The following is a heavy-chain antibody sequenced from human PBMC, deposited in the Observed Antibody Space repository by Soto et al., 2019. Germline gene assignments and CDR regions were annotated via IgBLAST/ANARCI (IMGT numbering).Heavy chain of an antibody. Sequence: ASVKVSCKASGYTFTSYAMHWVRQAPGQRLEWMGWINAGNGNTKYSQKFQGRVTITRDTSASTAYMELSSLRSEDTAVYYCARRDIAVAGTNYGMDVWGQGTTVTVSS. CDR2: INAGNGNT. V-gene: IGHV1-3*01. D-gene: IGHD6-19*01. J-gene: IGHJ6*02. CDR3: ARRDIAVAGTNYGMDV. CDR1: GYTFTSYA.